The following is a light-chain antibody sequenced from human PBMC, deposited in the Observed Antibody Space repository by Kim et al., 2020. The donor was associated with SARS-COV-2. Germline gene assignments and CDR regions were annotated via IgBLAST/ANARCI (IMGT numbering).Light chain of an antibody. CDR1: QDIRSE. CDR3: LQDYNYPWT. J-gene: IGKJ1*01. Sequence: ASVGDRVTITCRASQDIRSELGWYQQKPGEAPNLLIYGASSLQTGVPSRFSGSGSGTDFTLTISNLQPEDFATYYCLQDYNYPWTFGQGTKVDIK. CDR2: GAS. V-gene: IGKV1-6*01.